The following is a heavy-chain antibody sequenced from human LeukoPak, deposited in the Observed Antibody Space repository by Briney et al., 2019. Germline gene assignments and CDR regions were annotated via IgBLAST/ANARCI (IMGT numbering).Heavy chain of an antibody. V-gene: IGHV4-59*01. CDR1: GGSISSYY. D-gene: IGHD3-10*01. CDR3: AAAGYCYGSGDNWFDP. J-gene: IGHJ5*02. Sequence: SETLSLTCTVSGGSISSYYWSWIRQPPGKGLEWIGYIYYSGSTNYNPSLKSRVTISVDTSKNQFSLKLSSVTAADTAVYYCAAAGYCYGSGDNWFDPWGQGTLVTVSS. CDR2: IYYSGST.